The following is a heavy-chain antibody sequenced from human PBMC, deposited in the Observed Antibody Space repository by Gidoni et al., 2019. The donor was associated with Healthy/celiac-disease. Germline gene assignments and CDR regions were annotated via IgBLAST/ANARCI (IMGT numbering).Heavy chain of an antibody. CDR1: GFTFSSYD. CDR2: IGTAGDT. Sequence: EVQLVESGGGLVQPGGSLRLSCAASGFTFSSYDMHWVRQATGKGLEWVSAIGTAGDTYYPGSVKGRFTISRENAKNSFYLQMNSLRAGDTAVYYCARGALVGATLQWIDGLEALDAFDIWGQGTMVTVSS. V-gene: IGHV3-13*01. J-gene: IGHJ3*02. D-gene: IGHD1-26*01. CDR3: ARGALVGATLQWIDGLEALDAFDI.